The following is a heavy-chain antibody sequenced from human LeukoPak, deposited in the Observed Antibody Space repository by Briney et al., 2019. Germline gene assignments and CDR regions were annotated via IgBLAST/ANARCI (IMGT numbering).Heavy chain of an antibody. J-gene: IGHJ4*02. Sequence: GSLRLSCAASGFTFSSNWMSWIRQPPGKGLEWIGRIYTSGSTNYNPSLKSRVTISVDTSKNQFSLKLSSVTAADTAVYYCARDCSSTSCKRGLDYWGQGTPVTVSS. V-gene: IGHV4-4*07. CDR1: GFTFSSNW. CDR2: IYTSGST. CDR3: ARDCSSTSCKRGLDY. D-gene: IGHD2-2*01.